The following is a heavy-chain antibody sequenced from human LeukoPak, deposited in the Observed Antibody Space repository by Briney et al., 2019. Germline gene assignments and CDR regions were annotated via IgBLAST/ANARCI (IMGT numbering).Heavy chain of an antibody. CDR1: GYTFSDYD. V-gene: IGHV1-8*01. J-gene: IGHJ6*03. CDR3: ARVVMKAFYYYYMDV. CDR2: MNPTSGDT. D-gene: IGHD2-21*01. Sequence: ASVTVSFKASGYTFSDYDVNWVRQAPGQGLEWMGWMNPTSGDTGYAQKFQGRVTMTRSMSKNTAYMELSRLRSEDTAVYFCARVVMKAFYYYYMDVWGKGTTIIISS.